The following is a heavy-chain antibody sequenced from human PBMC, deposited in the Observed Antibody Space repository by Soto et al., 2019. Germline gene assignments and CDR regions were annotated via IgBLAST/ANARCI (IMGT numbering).Heavy chain of an antibody. J-gene: IGHJ6*02. CDR1: GGSISSGGYS. CDR3: ARDRRAARYYYGMDV. Sequence: SETLSLTCAVPGGSISSGGYSWSWIRQPPGKGLEWIGYIYHSGSTYYNPSLKSRVTISVDRSKNQFSLKLSSVTAADTAVYYCARDRRAARYYYGMDVWGQGTTVTVSS. CDR2: IYHSGST. V-gene: IGHV4-30-2*01. D-gene: IGHD6-13*01.